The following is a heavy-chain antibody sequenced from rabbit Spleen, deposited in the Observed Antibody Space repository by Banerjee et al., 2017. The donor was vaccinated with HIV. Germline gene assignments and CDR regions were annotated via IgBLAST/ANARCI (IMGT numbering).Heavy chain of an antibody. Sequence: QEQLEESGGDLVKPEGSLTLTCTASGFSFSSSYYLCWVRQAPGKGLEWIACIYAGSSGSTAYASWAKGRFTISKTSSTTVTLQMTSLTAADTATYFCARDTGSSFSTYGMDLWGPGTLVTVS. D-gene: IGHD8-1*01. CDR1: GFSFSSSYY. CDR3: ARDTGSSFSTYGMDL. J-gene: IGHJ6*01. V-gene: IGHV1S45*01. CDR2: IYAGSSGST.